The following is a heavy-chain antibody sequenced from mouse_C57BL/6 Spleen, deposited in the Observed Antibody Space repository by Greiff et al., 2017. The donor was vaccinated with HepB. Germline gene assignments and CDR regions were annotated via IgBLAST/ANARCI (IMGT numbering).Heavy chain of an antibody. J-gene: IGHJ2*01. CDR2: IHPNSGST. V-gene: IGHV1-64*01. CDR1: GYTFTSYW. D-gene: IGHD1-1*01. Sequence: QVQLQQPGAELVKPGASVKLSCKASGYTFTSYWMHWVKQRPGQGLEWIGMIHPNSGSTNYNEKFKSKATLTVDKSSSTAYMQLSSLTSEDSAVYYCARSHITTVVAPRYYFDYWGQGTTLTVSS. CDR3: ARSHITTVVAPRYYFDY.